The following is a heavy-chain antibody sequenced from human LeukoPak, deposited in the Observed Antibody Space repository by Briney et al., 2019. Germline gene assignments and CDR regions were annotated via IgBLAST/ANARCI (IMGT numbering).Heavy chain of an antibody. CDR1: GGSISSNDYY. J-gene: IGHJ4*02. Sequence: SQTLSLTCTVSGGSISSNDYYWGWIRRHPGRGLEWIGYNHHTGTTYYNLSLKSRLTISIDTSKDQFSLKLTSVTAADTAVYYCARAPYSYGSYYFDYWGQGTLVTVSS. D-gene: IGHD5-18*01. CDR2: NHHTGTT. V-gene: IGHV4-31*03. CDR3: ARAPYSYGSYYFDY.